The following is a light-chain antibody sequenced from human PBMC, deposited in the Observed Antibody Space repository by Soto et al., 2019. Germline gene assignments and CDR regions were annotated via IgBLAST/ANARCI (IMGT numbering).Light chain of an antibody. CDR1: QTVVSY. CDR3: QQRLHWPIT. CDR2: DAS. V-gene: IGKV3-11*01. J-gene: IGKJ5*01. Sequence: DIVLTQSPATLSLSPGDRVTLSCRASQTVVSYLSWYQHSPGQGPRLLVYDASNRATGVPARFSGSGSETDFTLTISSLEPEDFAVYYCQQRLHWPITFGQGTRLEIK.